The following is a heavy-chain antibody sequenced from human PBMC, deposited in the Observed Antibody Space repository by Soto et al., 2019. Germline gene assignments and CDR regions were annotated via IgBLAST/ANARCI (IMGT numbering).Heavy chain of an antibody. Sequence: PSETLSLTCTVSGDSVSSDSNYWGWIRQPPGKRLEWLGYVYYTGTTHYNPSLQSRVTISIDTSANHFSLKLTSVTAADTAVYYCARRASRSGWFDFWGRGTLVTVSS. CDR1: GDSVSSDSNY. V-gene: IGHV4-61*03. J-gene: IGHJ4*02. CDR2: VYYTGTT. CDR3: ARRASRSGWFDF. D-gene: IGHD6-19*01.